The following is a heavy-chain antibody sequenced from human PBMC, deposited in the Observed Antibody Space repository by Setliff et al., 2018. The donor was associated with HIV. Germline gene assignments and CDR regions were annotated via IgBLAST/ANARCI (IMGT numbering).Heavy chain of an antibody. CDR2: IVAAFGST. V-gene: IGHV1-69*13. Sequence: SVKVSCKASGDTFRMDTISWLRQAPGHGPEWMGGIVAAFGSTTYAQKFQGRVRITADASTSTVYMELRSLTPEDTAVYYCARDGSGILRGTFDVWGQGTLVTVSS. D-gene: IGHD3-10*01. CDR1: GDTFRMDT. CDR3: ARDGSGILRGTFDV. J-gene: IGHJ3*01.